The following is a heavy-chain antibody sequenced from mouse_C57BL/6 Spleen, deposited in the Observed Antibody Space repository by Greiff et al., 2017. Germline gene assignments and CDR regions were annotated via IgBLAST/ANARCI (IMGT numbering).Heavy chain of an antibody. J-gene: IGHJ3*01. V-gene: IGHV6-3*01. CDR2: IRLKSDNYAT. Sequence: EVKLVESGGGLVQPGGSMKLSCVASGFTFSNYWMNWVRQSPEKGLEWVAQIRLKSDNYATHYAESVKGMFTISRDDSKSSVYLQMNNLRAEDTGIYYCTGDGFWFAYWGQGTLVTVSA. CDR1: GFTFSNYW. CDR3: TGDGFWFAY.